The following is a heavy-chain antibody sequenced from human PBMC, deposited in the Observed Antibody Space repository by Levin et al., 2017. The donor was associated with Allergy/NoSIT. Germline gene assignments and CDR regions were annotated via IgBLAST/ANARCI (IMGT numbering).Heavy chain of an antibody. CDR1: GFIFSAYG. D-gene: IGHD3-22*01. Sequence: PGGSLRLSCAASGFIFSAYGMHWVRQAPGKGPEWVAVIRFDGSNTDYLDSVKGRFTISRDNSLNTLYLEMNNLRAEDTAVYYCASDPPNAHRSGCFAVNWYFGLWGRGTPVTVSS. J-gene: IGHJ2*01. CDR2: IRFDGSNT. CDR3: ASDPPNAHRSGCFAVNWYFGL. V-gene: IGHV3-33*08.